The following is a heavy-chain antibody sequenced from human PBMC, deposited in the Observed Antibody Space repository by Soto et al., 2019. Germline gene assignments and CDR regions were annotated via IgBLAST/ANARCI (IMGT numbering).Heavy chain of an antibody. CDR3: AKISRTEDSNLY. CDR2: IVVSGGST. V-gene: IGHV3-23*01. J-gene: IGHJ4*02. Sequence: EVQLLESGGGLVQPGGSLRLSCAASGFTFSSYAMTWVRQAPGKGLEWVSAIVVSGGSTYYADSVKGRFTISRDNSKNTLYLQMNSLRAEDTAVYYCAKISRTEDSNLYWGQGTLVTVSS. D-gene: IGHD1-1*01. CDR1: GFTFSSYA.